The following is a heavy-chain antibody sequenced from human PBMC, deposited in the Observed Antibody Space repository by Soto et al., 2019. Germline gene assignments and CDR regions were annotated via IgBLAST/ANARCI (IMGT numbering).Heavy chain of an antibody. CDR2: IRSKANSYAT. CDR1: GFTFSGSA. V-gene: IGHV3-73*01. Sequence: GSLRLSCAASGFTFSGSAMHWVRQASGKGLEWVGRIRSKANSYATAYAASVKGRFTISRDDSKNTAYLQMNSLKTEDTAVYYCTRQEMMVVAATRGYYYYGMDVWGQGTTVTVSS. CDR3: TRQEMMVVAATRGYYYYGMDV. J-gene: IGHJ6*02. D-gene: IGHD2-15*01.